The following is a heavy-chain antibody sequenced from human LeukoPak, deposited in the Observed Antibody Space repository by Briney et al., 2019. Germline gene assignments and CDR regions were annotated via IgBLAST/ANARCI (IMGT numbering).Heavy chain of an antibody. CDR3: ARANSSGWYVESFDY. J-gene: IGHJ4*02. CDR2: ISSSGSTI. CDR1: GFTFSSYE. Sequence: GGSLRLSCAASGFTFSSYEMNWVRQAPGKGLEWVSYISSSGSTIYYADSVKGRFTISRDNAKNSLYLQMNSLRAEDTAVYYCARANSSGWYVESFDYWGQGTLDTISS. V-gene: IGHV3-48*03. D-gene: IGHD6-19*01.